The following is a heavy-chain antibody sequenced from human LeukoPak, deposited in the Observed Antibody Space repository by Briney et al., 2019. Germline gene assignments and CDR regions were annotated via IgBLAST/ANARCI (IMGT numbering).Heavy chain of an antibody. V-gene: IGHV4-39*01. CDR3: ARPGYYYDSSGYHYRDY. CDR2: IYYSGST. J-gene: IGHJ4*02. D-gene: IGHD3-22*01. Sequence: PSETLSLTCTVSGGSISSSSYYWGWIRQPPGKGLEWIGSIYYSGSTYYNPSLKGRVTISVDTSKNQFSLKLSSVTAADTAVYYCARPGYYYDSSGYHYRDYWGQGTLVTVSS. CDR1: GGSISSSSYY.